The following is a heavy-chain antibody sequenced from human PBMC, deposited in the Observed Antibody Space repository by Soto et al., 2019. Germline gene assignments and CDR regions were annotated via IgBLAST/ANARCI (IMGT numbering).Heavy chain of an antibody. Sequence: GGSLRLSCAASGFTFSSYAMHWVRQAPGKGLEWVAVISYDGSNKYYADSVKGRFTISRDNSKNTLYLQMNSLRAEDTAVYYCARDSTIAVAGSIPDYWGKGTLVTVSS. J-gene: IGHJ4*02. CDR2: ISYDGSNK. D-gene: IGHD6-19*01. CDR3: ARDSTIAVAGSIPDY. CDR1: GFTFSSYA. V-gene: IGHV3-30-3*01.